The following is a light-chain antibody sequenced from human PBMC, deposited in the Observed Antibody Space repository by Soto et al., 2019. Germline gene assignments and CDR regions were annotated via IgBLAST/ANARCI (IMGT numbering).Light chain of an antibody. Sequence: QSALTQPASVSGSPGQSITISCTGTSSDVGSHNLVSWYQQHPGKAPKLMIYEGSKRPSGVSNRFSGSKSGNTASLTISGLRAEDEADYYCFSYAYSSTFWVFGGGTKLTVL. J-gene: IGLJ3*02. CDR2: EGS. CDR3: FSYAYSSTFWV. CDR1: SSDVGSHNL. V-gene: IGLV2-23*03.